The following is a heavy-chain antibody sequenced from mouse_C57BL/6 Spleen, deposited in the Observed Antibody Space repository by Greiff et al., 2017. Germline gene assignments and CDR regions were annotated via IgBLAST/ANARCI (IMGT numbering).Heavy chain of an antibody. J-gene: IGHJ4*01. V-gene: IGHV1-80*01. CDR3: ARSYYSNYGYAMDY. D-gene: IGHD2-5*01. CDR2: IYPGDGDT. CDR1: GYAFSSYW. Sequence: VQLQQSGAELVKPGASVKISCKASGYAFSSYWMNWVKQRPGKGLEWIGQIYPGDGDTNSNGKFKGKATLTADKSSSTAYMQLSSLTSEDSAVYFGARSYYSNYGYAMDYWGQGTSVTVSS.